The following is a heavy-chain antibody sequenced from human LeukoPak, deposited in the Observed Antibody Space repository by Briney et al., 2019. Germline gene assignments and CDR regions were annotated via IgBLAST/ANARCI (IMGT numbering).Heavy chain of an antibody. CDR1: GGSFSGYY. J-gene: IGHJ4*02. CDR2: INHSGST. V-gene: IGHV4-34*01. Sequence: PSETLSLTCAVYGGSFSGYYWSWIRQPPGKGLEWIGEINHSGSTNYNPSLKSRVTISVDTSKNQFSLKLSSVTAADTAVYYCAGGYSSGWYVNDYFDYWGQGTLVTVSS. CDR3: AGGYSSGWYVNDYFDY. D-gene: IGHD6-19*01.